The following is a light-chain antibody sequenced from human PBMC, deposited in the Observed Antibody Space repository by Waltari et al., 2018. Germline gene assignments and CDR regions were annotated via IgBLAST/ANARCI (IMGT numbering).Light chain of an antibody. CDR3: SSYSSRDTLV. J-gene: IGLJ1*01. Sequence: QSALTQPASVSGSPGQSIPISCSGTHSDIGGFEYVAWYQQHPDKSPRLVIYDVNDRPSGVSNRFSGSKSGNTASLTISGLQAEDEADYYCSSYSSRDTLVFGGGTKVSVL. CDR2: DVN. CDR1: HSDIGGFEY. V-gene: IGLV2-14*03.